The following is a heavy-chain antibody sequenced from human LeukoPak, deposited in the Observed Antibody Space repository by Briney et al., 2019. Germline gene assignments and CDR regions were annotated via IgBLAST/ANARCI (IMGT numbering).Heavy chain of an antibody. CDR1: GFTFSSYA. V-gene: IGHV3-30*04. CDR2: ISYDGSNK. D-gene: IGHD6-13*01. J-gene: IGHJ4*02. CDR3: AREGRQQLATFDY. Sequence: GGSLRLSCAASGFTFSSYAMHWVRQAPGKGLGWVAVISYDGSNKYYADSVKGRFTISRDNSKNTLYLQMNSLRAEDTAVYYCAREGRQQLATFDYWGQGTLVTVPS.